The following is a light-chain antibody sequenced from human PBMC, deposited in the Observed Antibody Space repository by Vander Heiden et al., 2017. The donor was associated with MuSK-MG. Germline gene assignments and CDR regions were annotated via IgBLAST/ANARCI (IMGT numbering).Light chain of an antibody. V-gene: IGKV3-20*01. Sequence: EIVLTQSPGTLSLSPGERATLSCRASQSVSSSYLAWYQQKPGQAPRLLIYGASSRATGIPDRFSGSGYGTDFTLTISRREPEDFAVYYCQQDGCSPRSTFGQGTKLEIK. CDR2: GAS. CDR3: QQDGCSPRST. CDR1: QSVSSSY. J-gene: IGKJ2*01.